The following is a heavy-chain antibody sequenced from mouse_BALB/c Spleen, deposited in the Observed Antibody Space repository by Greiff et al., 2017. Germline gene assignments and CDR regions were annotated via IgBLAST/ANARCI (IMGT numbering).Heavy chain of an antibody. J-gene: IGHJ2*01. CDR2: ILPGSGST. CDR1: GYTFSSYW. CDR3: AREGLLDYFDY. Sequence: VQLVESGAELMKPGASVKISCKATGYTFSSYWIEWVKQRPGHGLEWIGEILPGSGSTNYNEKFKGKATFTADTSSNTAYMQLSSLTSEDSAVYYCAREGLLDYFDYWGQGTTLTVSS. V-gene: IGHV1-9*01. D-gene: IGHD1-1*01.